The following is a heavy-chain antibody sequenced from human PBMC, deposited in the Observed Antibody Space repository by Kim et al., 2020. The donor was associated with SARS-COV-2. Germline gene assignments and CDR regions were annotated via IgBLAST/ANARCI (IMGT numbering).Heavy chain of an antibody. J-gene: IGHJ5*02. D-gene: IGHD1-20*01. CDR1: GFTFTDHY. V-gene: IGHV3-72*01. CDR2: IRNKANSYTT. Sequence: GGSLRLSCAASGFTFTDHYMDWLRQAPGKGLEWVGRIRNKANSYTTQYAASVKGRFTISRDDSENSLYLQMNSLNIEDTAVYYCARSSTNWRNWFDPWGQGTLVTVSS. CDR3: ARSSTNWRNWFDP.